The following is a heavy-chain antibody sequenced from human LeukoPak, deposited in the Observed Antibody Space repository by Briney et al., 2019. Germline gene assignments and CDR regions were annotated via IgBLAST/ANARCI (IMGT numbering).Heavy chain of an antibody. CDR2: ISAGNI. J-gene: IGHJ6*02. D-gene: IGHD2-8*01. CDR1: GYTFSDYP. CDR3: ARVAYVMDV. V-gene: IGHV1-3*01. Sequence: GASVKVSCKASGYTFSDYPMHWLRQAPGQRFEWMGWISAGNIKYSQNFQDRINITRDTSASTVNMELSSQTSADTTVYYCARVAYVMDVWGQGTTVVVSS.